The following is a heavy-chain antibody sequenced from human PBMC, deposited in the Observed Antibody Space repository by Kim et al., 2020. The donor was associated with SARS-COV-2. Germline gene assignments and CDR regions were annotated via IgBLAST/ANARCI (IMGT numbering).Heavy chain of an antibody. CDR3: AKDILGIAVAGIHY. V-gene: IGHV3-30*18. J-gene: IGHJ4*02. CDR2: ISYDGSNK. CDR1: GFTFSSYG. Sequence: GGSLRLSCAASGFTFSSYGMHWVRQAPGKGLEWVAVISYDGSNKYYADSVKGRFTISRDNSKNTLYLQMNSVRAEDTAVYYCAKDILGIAVAGIHYWGQGTLVTVSS. D-gene: IGHD6-19*01.